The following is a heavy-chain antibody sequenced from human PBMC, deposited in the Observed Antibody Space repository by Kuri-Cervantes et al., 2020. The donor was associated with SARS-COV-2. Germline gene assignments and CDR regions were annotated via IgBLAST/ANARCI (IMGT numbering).Heavy chain of an antibody. V-gene: IGHV3-7*04. CDR2: IKADGGEM. D-gene: IGHD3-3*01. CDR3: AWGRGWTFDI. J-gene: IGHJ3*02. Sequence: GGSLRLSCEASGFTLTYRWMAWFRQAPGKGLEWVAAIKADGGEMVYVDSAKGRFTISRDNAKNSVFLQINSVRIEDTSLYFCAWGRGWTFDIWGRGTMVTVSS. CDR1: GFTLTYRW.